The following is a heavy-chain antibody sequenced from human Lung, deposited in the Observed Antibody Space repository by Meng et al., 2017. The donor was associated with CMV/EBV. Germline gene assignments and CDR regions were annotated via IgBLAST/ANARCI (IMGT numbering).Heavy chain of an antibody. D-gene: IGHD3-3*01. CDR2: INHSVST. CDR1: GGSFSGYY. V-gene: IGHV4-34*01. J-gene: IGHJ4*02. CDR3: ARGRYDFWSGYYRGYFDY. Sequence: SXTLSLXCAVYGGSFSGYYWSWIRQPPGKGLEWIGEINHSVSTNYNPSLKSRVTISVDTSKNQFSQKLNSVTAADTAVYYCARGRYDFWSGYYRGYFDYXGQGXLVTVSS.